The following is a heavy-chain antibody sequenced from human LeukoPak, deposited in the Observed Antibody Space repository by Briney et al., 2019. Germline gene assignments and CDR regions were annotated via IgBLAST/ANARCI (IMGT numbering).Heavy chain of an antibody. CDR2: IYYSGST. V-gene: IGHV4-39*07. CDR1: GGSISSSSYY. D-gene: IGHD6-13*01. Sequence: ASETLSLTCTVSGGSISSSSYYWGWIRQPPGKGLEWIGSIYYSGSTYYNPSLKSRVTISVDTSKNQFSLKLSSVTAADTAVYYCARGVGSSSNWFDPWGQGTLVTVSS. CDR3: ARGVGSSSNWFDP. J-gene: IGHJ5*02.